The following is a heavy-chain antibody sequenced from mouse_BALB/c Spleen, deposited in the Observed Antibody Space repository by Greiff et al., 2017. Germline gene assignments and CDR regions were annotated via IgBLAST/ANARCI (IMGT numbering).Heavy chain of an antibody. V-gene: IGHV14-4*02. CDR2: IDPENGDT. CDR3: NAHGNSPAWFAY. CDR1: GFNIKDYY. Sequence: EVQLQQSGAELVRSGASVKLSCTASGFNIKDYYMHWVKQRPEQGLEWIGWIDPENGDTEYAPKFQGKATMTADTSSNTAYLQLSSLTSEDTAVYYCNAHGNSPAWFAYWGQGTLVTVSA. D-gene: IGHD2-1*01. J-gene: IGHJ3*01.